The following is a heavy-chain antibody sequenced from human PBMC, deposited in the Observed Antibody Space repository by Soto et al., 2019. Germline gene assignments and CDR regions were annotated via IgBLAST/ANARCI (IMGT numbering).Heavy chain of an antibody. D-gene: IGHD3-3*01. J-gene: IGHJ4*02. CDR2: ISGNGGST. CDR1: GFTFSSYA. Sequence: GGSLRLSCAASGFTFSSYAMSWVRQAPGKGLEWVSAISGNGGSTYYADSVKGRFTISRDNSKNTLYLQMNSLRAEDTAVYYCARAGWANYDFWSGYPFDYWGQGTLVTVSS. V-gene: IGHV3-23*01. CDR3: ARAGWANYDFWSGYPFDY.